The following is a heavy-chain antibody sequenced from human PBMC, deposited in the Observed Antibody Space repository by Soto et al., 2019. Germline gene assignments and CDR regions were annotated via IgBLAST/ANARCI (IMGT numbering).Heavy chain of an antibody. CDR2: IYYSGST. Sequence: QVQLQESGPGLVKPSQTLSLTCTVSGGSISSGGHYWNWIRQHPGQGLEWIGNIYYSGSTYYNPSLKSRGIISVDASKSQFSLKLSSVTAADTAVYYCATATWFGEVPTVNYFEYWGQGTLVRVSS. D-gene: IGHD3-10*01. CDR3: ATATWFGEVPTVNYFEY. CDR1: GGSISSGGHY. V-gene: IGHV4-31*03. J-gene: IGHJ4*02.